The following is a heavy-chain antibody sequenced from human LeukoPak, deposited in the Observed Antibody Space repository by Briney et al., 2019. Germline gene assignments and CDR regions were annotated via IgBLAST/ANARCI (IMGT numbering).Heavy chain of an antibody. CDR1: GYTLTELS. Sequence: ASVKVSCKVSGYTLTELSMHWVRQAPGKGLEWMGGFDPEDGETIYAQKFQGRGTMTEDTSTDTAYMELSSLRSEDTAVYYCATVIAYSSSWSLFDYWGQGTLVTVSS. J-gene: IGHJ4*02. CDR3: ATVIAYSSSWSLFDY. V-gene: IGHV1-24*01. D-gene: IGHD6-13*01. CDR2: FDPEDGET.